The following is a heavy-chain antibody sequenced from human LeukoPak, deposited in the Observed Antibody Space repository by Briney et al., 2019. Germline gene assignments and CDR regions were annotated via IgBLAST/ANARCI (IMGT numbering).Heavy chain of an antibody. CDR1: GYTFTSYY. J-gene: IGHJ6*03. CDR2: INPSGGST. Sequence: ASVKVSCKASGYTFTSYYIHWVRQAPGQGLEWMGLINPSGGSTNYAQKFQGRVTMTRDTSTSTVYMELSSLRSEDTAVYYCARGADDDSSSWFYYYYYMDVWGKGTTVTVSS. CDR3: ARGADDDSSSWFYYYYYMDV. D-gene: IGHD6-13*01. V-gene: IGHV1-46*01.